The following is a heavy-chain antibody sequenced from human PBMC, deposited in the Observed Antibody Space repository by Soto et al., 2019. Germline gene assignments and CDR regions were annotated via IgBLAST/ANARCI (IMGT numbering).Heavy chain of an antibody. CDR2: IKQDGSEK. CDR1: GFTFSSYW. V-gene: IGHV3-7*01. J-gene: IGHJ4*02. CDR3: GRKKASRFDY. Sequence: EVQLVESGGGLVQPGGSLRLSCAASGFTFSSYWMSWVRQAPGKGLEWVANIKQDGSEKYYVDSVKGRFTISRDNAKNSLYLQMNSLRAEETAGYYCGRKKASRFDYWGQGTLVTVSS.